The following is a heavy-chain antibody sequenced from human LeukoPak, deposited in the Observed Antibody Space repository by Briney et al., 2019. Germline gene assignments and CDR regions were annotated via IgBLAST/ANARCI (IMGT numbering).Heavy chain of an antibody. Sequence: SETLSLTGTVSGGSISSYYWSWIRQPPGKGLEWIGYIYYSGSTNYNPSLKSRVTISVDTSKNQFSLKLSSVTAADTAVYYCATLRVNWFDPWGQGTLVTVSS. J-gene: IGHJ5*02. V-gene: IGHV4-59*01. D-gene: IGHD4/OR15-4a*01. CDR1: GGSISSYY. CDR3: ATLRVNWFDP. CDR2: IYYSGST.